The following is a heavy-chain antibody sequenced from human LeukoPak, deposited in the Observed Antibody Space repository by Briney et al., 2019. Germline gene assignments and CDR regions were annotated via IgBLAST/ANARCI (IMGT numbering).Heavy chain of an antibody. CDR3: APNEPQWSFGDRSSWYFAE. CDR1: GFTFSSYA. Sequence: GGSLRLSCAASGFTFSSYAMSWVRQAPGKGLEWVSAISGSGGSTYYADSVKGRFTISRDNSKNTLYLQMNSLRAEDTAVYYCAPNEPQWSFGDRSSWYFAEWGQGTLVTVSS. V-gene: IGHV3-23*01. D-gene: IGHD6-13*01. CDR2: ISGSGGST. J-gene: IGHJ4*02.